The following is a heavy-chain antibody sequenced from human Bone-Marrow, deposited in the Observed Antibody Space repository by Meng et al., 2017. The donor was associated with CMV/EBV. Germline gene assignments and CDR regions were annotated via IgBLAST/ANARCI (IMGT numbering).Heavy chain of an antibody. CDR1: GYTFTSYG. D-gene: IGHD1-26*01. V-gene: IGHV1-18*01. Sequence: ASVKVSCKASGYTFTSYGISWVRQAPGQGLEWMGWISAYNGNTNYAQKLQGRVTMTTDTSTSTAYMELRSLRSDDTAVYYCARDTWYSGGKTPDFDYWGKGTLVTVSS. CDR3: ARDTWYSGGKTPDFDY. CDR2: ISAYNGNT. J-gene: IGHJ4*02.